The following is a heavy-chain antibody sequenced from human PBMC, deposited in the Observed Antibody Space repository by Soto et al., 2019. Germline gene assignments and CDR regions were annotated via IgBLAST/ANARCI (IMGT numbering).Heavy chain of an antibody. J-gene: IGHJ5*02. D-gene: IGHD1-26*01. CDR2: IIPIFGTA. Sequence: QVQRVQSGAEVKKPGSSVKVSCKASGGTFSSYAISWVRQAPGQGLEWMGGIIPIFGTANYAQKFQGRVTITADESTSTAYMELSSLRAEDTAVYYCTSSRRGGAIIVGATTWVDPGGQGTLVTVSS. CDR3: TSSRRGGAIIVGATTWVDP. CDR1: GGTFSSYA. V-gene: IGHV1-69*01.